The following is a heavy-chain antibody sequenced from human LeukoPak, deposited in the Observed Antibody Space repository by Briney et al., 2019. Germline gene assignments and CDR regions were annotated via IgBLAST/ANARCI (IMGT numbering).Heavy chain of an antibody. CDR1: GGSISSGSYY. J-gene: IGHJ5*02. D-gene: IGHD6-13*01. CDR3: AREGSHRGSSWKNWFDP. CDR2: IYYSGST. V-gene: IGHV4-61*01. Sequence: PSETLSLTCTVSGGSISSGSYYWSWIRQPPGKGLEWIGYIYYSGSTNYNPSLKSRVTILVDTSKNQFSLTLSSVTAVDTAVYYCAREGSHRGSSWKNWFDPWGQGTLVTVSS.